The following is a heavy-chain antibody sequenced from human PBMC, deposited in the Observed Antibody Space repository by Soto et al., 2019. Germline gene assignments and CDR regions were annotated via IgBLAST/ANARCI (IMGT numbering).Heavy chain of an antibody. D-gene: IGHD3-10*01. CDR2: IYYSGSP. CDR3: AKLSGNYHFSLDY. Sequence: PSETLSLTCTVSGDSLNSYYWSWIRQPPGKGLEWIAYIYYSGSPYYNPSLESRVTISVDTSKSQISLKLSSVIAADTAVYYCAKLSGNYHFSLDYWGQGILVTVSS. CDR1: GDSLNSYY. J-gene: IGHJ4*01. V-gene: IGHV4-59*01.